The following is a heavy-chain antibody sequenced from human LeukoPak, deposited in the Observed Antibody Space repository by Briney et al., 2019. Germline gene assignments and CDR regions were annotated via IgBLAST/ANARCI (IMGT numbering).Heavy chain of an antibody. J-gene: IGHJ4*02. D-gene: IGHD5-24*01. CDR3: ARGDGYKDFDY. Sequence: SETLSLTCTVSGGSISSGSYYWSWIRQPAGKGLEWIGRIYTSGSTNYNPSLKSRVAISVDTSKNQFSLKLSSVTAADTAVYYCARGDGYKDFDYWGQGTLVTVSS. CDR1: GGSISSGSYY. V-gene: IGHV4-61*02. CDR2: IYTSGST.